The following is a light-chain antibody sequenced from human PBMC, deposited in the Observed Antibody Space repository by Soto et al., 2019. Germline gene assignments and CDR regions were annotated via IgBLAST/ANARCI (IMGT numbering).Light chain of an antibody. CDR2: EVS. CDR3: CSYAGSYTLV. CDR1: SSDVGGYSY. Sequence: QSVLTQPASVSGSPGQSITISCTGTSSDVGGYSYVSWYQQHPGKTPKLMIYEVSNRPSGVPDRFSGSKSGNTASLTISGLQAEDEADYYCCSYAGSYTLVFGGGTKVTVL. J-gene: IGLJ2*01. V-gene: IGLV2-11*01.